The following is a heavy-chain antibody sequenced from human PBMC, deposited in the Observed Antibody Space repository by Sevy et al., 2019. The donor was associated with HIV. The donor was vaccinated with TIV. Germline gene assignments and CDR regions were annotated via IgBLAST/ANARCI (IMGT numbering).Heavy chain of an antibody. CDR2: IYYSGST. J-gene: IGHJ4*02. CDR3: ARHWEGLIDY. Sequence: SETLSLTCTVSGGSISRSSYYWGWIPQPPEKGLEGIGSIYYSGSTYFNPSLKSRITISVDTSKNQFSLKLSSVTAADTAVYYCARHWEGLIDYWGQGTLVTVSS. CDR1: GGSISRSSYY. V-gene: IGHV4-39*01. D-gene: IGHD3-3*01.